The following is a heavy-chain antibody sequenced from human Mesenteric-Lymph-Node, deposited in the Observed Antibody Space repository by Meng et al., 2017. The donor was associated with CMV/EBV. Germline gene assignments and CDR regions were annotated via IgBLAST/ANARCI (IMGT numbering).Heavy chain of an antibody. V-gene: IGHV1-2*02. CDR3: ARVRGTAMATAFYY. CDR2: INPNSGGT. CDR1: GYTFIGYY. J-gene: IGHJ4*02. D-gene: IGHD5-18*01. Sequence: ASVKVSCKASGYTFIGYYMHWVRQAPGQGLEWMGWINPNSGGTNYAQRFQGRVTMTRDTSISTAYMELSRLRSDDTAVYYCARVRGTAMATAFYYWGQGTLVTVSS.